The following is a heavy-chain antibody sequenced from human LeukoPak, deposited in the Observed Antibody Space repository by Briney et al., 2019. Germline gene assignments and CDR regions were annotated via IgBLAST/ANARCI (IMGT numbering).Heavy chain of an antibody. CDR3: AKNRAGDYADY. CDR1: GYTFTGYY. D-gene: IGHD4-17*01. V-gene: IGHV1-2*06. J-gene: IGHJ4*02. CDR2: ISPNSGGT. Sequence: WASVKVSCKASGYTFTGYYMHWVRQAPGQGLEWMGRISPNSGGTNYAQKFRGRLTVTRDTSISTAYMELSSLRSDDTAVYYCAKNRAGDYADYWGQGTLVTVSS.